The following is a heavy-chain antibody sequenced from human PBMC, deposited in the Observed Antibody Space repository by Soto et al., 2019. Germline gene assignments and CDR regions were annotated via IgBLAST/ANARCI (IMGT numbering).Heavy chain of an antibody. D-gene: IGHD2-8*01. CDR2: ITTSGGNT. V-gene: IGHV3-23*01. J-gene: IGHJ6*03. CDR3: AGRYCTTSVCYTNSYYSIDA. CDR1: GFTFSTYA. Sequence: EVQLLESGGGLVQPGGSLRLSCAASGFTFSTYAMSWVRQAPGKGLEWVSTITTSGGNTYYADSVQGRFTISRDNSKNTLYLQMNSLRAADTAVYYCAGRYCTTSVCYTNSYYSIDAWGKGTSFPVSS.